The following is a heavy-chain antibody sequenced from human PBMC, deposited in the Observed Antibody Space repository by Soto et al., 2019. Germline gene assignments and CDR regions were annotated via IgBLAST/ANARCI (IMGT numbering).Heavy chain of an antibody. CDR2: VYYRGRS. CDR1: GGSVTNRSYY. V-gene: IGHV4-39*01. D-gene: IGHD4-17*01. Sequence: SETLSLNCTVSGGSVTNRSYYWGWIRQSPGKGLEWIGSVYYRGRSYSKSSVKSRVTISVDTSKNRFSLSLNSVTASDTAVYFCVSQRTTVPTQAYFDYWGPGAMVTVSS. CDR3: VSQRTTVPTQAYFDY. J-gene: IGHJ4*02.